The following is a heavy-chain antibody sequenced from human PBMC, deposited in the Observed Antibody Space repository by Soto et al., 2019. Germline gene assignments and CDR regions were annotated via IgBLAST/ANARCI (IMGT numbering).Heavy chain of an antibody. D-gene: IGHD5-12*01. Sequence: QLQLQESGPGLVKPSETLSLTCTVSGGSISSSSYYWGWIRQPPGKGLEWIGSIYYSGSTYYNPSLKSRVTISVDTSKNQFSLKLSSVTAADTAVYYCARQNGYNFWAHCDYWGQGTLVTVSS. J-gene: IGHJ4*02. CDR3: ARQNGYNFWAHCDY. CDR1: GGSISSSSYY. V-gene: IGHV4-39*01. CDR2: IYYSGST.